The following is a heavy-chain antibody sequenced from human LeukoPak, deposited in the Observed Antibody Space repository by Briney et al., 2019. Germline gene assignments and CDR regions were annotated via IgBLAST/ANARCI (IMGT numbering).Heavy chain of an antibody. J-gene: IGHJ3*01. Sequence: GGPLRLSCAASRFTFSSYGMHWVRQAPGKGLEWVAFIRYDGSAKYYTDSVKGRFTISRDNSKNTLYLQMDSLRAEDTAVYYCARVRNFDFLHDAFDFWGQGTMVTVSS. V-gene: IGHV3-30*02. CDR1: RFTFSSYG. CDR2: IRYDGSAK. D-gene: IGHD3-9*01. CDR3: ARVRNFDFLHDAFDF.